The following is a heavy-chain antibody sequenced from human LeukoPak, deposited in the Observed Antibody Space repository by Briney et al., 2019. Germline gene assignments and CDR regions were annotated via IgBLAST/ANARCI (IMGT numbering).Heavy chain of an antibody. D-gene: IGHD6-13*01. CDR3: ASLRSMAAAGTGVFDY. CDR2: INPSGGST. V-gene: IGHV1-46*01. Sequence: ASVKVSCKASGYTFTSYYMHWVRQAPGQGLEWMGIINPSGGSTSYAQKFQGRVTMTRDTSTSTVYMELSSLRSEDTAVYYCASLRSMAAAGTGVFDYWGQGTLVTVSS. J-gene: IGHJ4*02. CDR1: GYTFTSYY.